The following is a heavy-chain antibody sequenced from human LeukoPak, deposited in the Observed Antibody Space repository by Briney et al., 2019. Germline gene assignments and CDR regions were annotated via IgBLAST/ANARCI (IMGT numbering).Heavy chain of an antibody. V-gene: IGHV4-34*01. J-gene: IGHJ4*02. CDR1: GGSFSGYY. CDR2: IYHSGST. D-gene: IGHD3-10*01. Sequence: PSETLSLTCAVYGGSFSGYYWSWIRQPPGKGLEWIGEIYHSGSTNYNPSLKSRVTISVDTSKNQFSLKLSSVTAADTALYYCARRSLRGVIRYWGQGTLVTVSS. CDR3: ARRSLRGVIRY.